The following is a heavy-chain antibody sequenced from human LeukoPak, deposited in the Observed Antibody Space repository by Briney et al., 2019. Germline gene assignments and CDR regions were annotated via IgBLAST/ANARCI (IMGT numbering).Heavy chain of an antibody. Sequence: SETLSLTCTVSGVSISSTSYYWGWIRQPPGKGLEWIGSVSYSGTTYFNPSLKSRVTISVDTSKNQFSLRLSSVTAADTAVYYCARDGPGSMIVVPQGWFDPWGQGTLVTVSS. V-gene: IGHV4-39*07. CDR2: VSYSGTT. CDR1: GVSISSTSYY. D-gene: IGHD3-22*01. J-gene: IGHJ5*02. CDR3: ARDGPGSMIVVPQGWFDP.